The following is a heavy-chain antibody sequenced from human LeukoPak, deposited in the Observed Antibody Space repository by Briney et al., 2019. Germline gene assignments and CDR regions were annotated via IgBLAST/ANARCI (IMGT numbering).Heavy chain of an antibody. CDR3: AKDGGY. V-gene: IGHV3-23*01. CDR1: GFTFSNYP. CDR2: ISAGAGST. D-gene: IGHD3-16*01. Sequence: GGSLRLSCAASGFTFSNYPMTWVRQAPGKGLEWVSAISAGAGSTYYADSVKGRFTISRDNSKNTLYPQMNRLRAEDTAVYYCAKDGGYWGQGTLVTVSS. J-gene: IGHJ4*02.